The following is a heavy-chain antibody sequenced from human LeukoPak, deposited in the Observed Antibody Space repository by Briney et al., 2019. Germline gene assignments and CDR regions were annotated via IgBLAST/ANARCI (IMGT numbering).Heavy chain of an antibody. V-gene: IGHV4-30-2*01. CDR1: GGSISSGGYY. CDR2: IYHSGST. Sequence: PSETLSLTCTVSGGSISSGGYYWSWIRQPPGKGLEWIGYIYHSGSTYYNPSLKSRVTISVDRSKNQFSLKLSSVTAADTAVYYCAREGPAAAGKLGWGQGTLVTVSS. J-gene: IGHJ4*02. CDR3: AREGPAAAGKLG. D-gene: IGHD6-13*01.